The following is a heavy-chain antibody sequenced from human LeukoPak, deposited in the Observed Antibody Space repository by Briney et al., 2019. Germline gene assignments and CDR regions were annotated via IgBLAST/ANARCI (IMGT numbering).Heavy chain of an antibody. CDR2: IYYIGST. J-gene: IGHJ4*02. D-gene: IGHD3-22*01. Sequence: SETLSLTCTVSGGSISSSACYWGWIRQPPGKGLEWIGSIYYIGSTYYNPSLKSRVSISVDTSKNQFSLKLSSVTAADTAVYYCARHNHDSSGFDYWGQGTLVTVSS. CDR1: GGSISSSACY. V-gene: IGHV4-39*01. CDR3: ARHNHDSSGFDY.